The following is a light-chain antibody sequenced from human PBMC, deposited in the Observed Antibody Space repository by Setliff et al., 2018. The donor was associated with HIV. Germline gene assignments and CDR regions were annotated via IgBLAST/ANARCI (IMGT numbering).Light chain of an antibody. CDR2: DVT. J-gene: IGLJ2*01. CDR1: SSDIGDYES. V-gene: IGLV2-23*02. CDR3: CSYAGGDTWI. Sequence: QSALTQPASVSGSPGQSITISCTGSSSDIGDYESVSWYQQHPGEVPKPMIYDVTKRPSGVSNRFFASKSGNTASLTISGLQAEDEAHYYCCSYAGGDTWIFGGGTKVTVL.